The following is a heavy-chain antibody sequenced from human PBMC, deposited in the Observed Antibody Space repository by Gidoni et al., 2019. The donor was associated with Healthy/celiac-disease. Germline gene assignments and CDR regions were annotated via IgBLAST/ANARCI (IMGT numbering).Heavy chain of an antibody. J-gene: IGHJ6*04. CDR1: GFTFSSYC. CDR2: IKQDGSEK. Sequence: EVQLVESGGGLVQPGGSLRLSCAASGFTFSSYCMSWVRQAPGKGLEWVANIKQDGSEKYYVDSVKGRFTISRDNAKNSLYLQMNSLRAEDTAVYYCARDTSCSGGSCYVYYYYGMDVWGKGTTVTVSS. D-gene: IGHD2-15*01. V-gene: IGHV3-7*05. CDR3: ARDTSCSGGSCYVYYYYGMDV.